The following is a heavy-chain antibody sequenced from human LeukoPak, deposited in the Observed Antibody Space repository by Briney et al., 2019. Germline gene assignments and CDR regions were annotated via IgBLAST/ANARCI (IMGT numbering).Heavy chain of an antibody. CDR1: GFTFSSYW. Sequence: TGGSLRLSCAASGFTFSSYWMSWVRQAPGEGLEWVANIKQDGSEKYYVDSVKGRFTISRDNAKNSLYLQMNSLSAEDTAVYYCARPTYYYDSSGYSDNWFDPWGQGTLVTVSS. J-gene: IGHJ5*02. CDR3: ARPTYYYDSSGYSDNWFDP. V-gene: IGHV3-7*05. CDR2: IKQDGSEK. D-gene: IGHD3-22*01.